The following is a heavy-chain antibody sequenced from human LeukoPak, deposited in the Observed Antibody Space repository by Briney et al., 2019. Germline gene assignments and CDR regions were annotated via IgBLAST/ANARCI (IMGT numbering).Heavy chain of an antibody. D-gene: IGHD5-24*01. J-gene: IGHJ6*02. V-gene: IGHV3-33*01. CDR3: ARPSRDGYNPNFCYGMDV. CDR1: GFTFSSYG. CDR2: IWHDGSRK. Sequence: QSGGSLRLSCTASGFTFSSYGIHWVRQAPGKGLEWVTLIWHDGSRKYYADSVKGRFTISRDNSKNTLYLQMSSLRADGTAVYFCARPSRDGYNPNFCYGMDVWGQGTTVTVSS.